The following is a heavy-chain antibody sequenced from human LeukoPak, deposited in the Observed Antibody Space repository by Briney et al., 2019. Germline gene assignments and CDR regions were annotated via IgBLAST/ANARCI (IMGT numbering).Heavy chain of an antibody. Sequence: PGRSLRLSCAASGFTFSSYAMHWVRQAPGKGLEWVAVISYDGSNKYYADSVKGRFTISRDNSKNTRYLQMNSLRAEDTAVYYCARGTLLLGYSWVNDYWGQGTLVTVSS. CDR3: ARGTLLLGYSWVNDY. CDR1: GFTFSSYA. CDR2: ISYDGSNK. V-gene: IGHV3-30*04. J-gene: IGHJ4*02. D-gene: IGHD5-18*01.